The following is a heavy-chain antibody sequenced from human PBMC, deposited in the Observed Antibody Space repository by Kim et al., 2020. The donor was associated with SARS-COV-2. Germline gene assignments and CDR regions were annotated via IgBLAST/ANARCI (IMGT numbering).Heavy chain of an antibody. V-gene: IGHV4-30-2*04. Sequence: PPLKSRVTISVDTSKNQFSRKLSSVTAADTAVYYCARGGGRGYSYGALAYWGQGTLVTVSS. J-gene: IGHJ4*02. CDR3: ARGGGRGYSYGALAY. D-gene: IGHD5-18*01.